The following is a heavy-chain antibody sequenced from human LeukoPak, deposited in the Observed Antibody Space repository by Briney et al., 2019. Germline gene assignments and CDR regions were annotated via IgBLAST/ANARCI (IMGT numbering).Heavy chain of an antibody. CDR2: IRYDGSNK. V-gene: IGHV3-30*02. CDR3: AKVPYYYDSSGLFDY. Sequence: GGSLRLSCAASGFTFSDYYMSWIRQAPGKGLEWVAFIRYDGSNKYYADSVKGRFTISRDNSKNTLYLQMNSLRAEDTAVYYCAKVPYYYDSSGLFDYWGQGTLVTVSS. J-gene: IGHJ4*02. CDR1: GFTFSDYY. D-gene: IGHD3-22*01.